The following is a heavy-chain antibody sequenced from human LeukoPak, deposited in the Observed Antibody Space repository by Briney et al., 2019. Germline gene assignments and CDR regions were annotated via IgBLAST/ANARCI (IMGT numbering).Heavy chain of an antibody. J-gene: IGHJ4*02. Sequence: GGSLRLSCAASGFTFSSYAMSWVRQAPGKGLEWVSAISGSGDGTYYADSVKGRFTISRDNSKNTLYLQMNSLRVEDTAVYFCAKAGSGWDEYFDNWGQGTLVTVSS. D-gene: IGHD6-19*01. V-gene: IGHV3-23*01. CDR1: GFTFSSYA. CDR3: AKAGSGWDEYFDN. CDR2: ISGSGDGT.